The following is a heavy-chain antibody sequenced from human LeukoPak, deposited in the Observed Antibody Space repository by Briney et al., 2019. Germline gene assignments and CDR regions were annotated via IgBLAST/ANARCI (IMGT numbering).Heavy chain of an antibody. CDR2: INPSGGST. D-gene: IGHD1-7*01. CDR3: ARDPTGTRGWFDS. Sequence: ASVKVSCKACGYTFTSYYMHCVRQAPGQGLEWMGIINPSGGSTSYAQKFQGRVTMTRDMSTSTVYMELSSLRSEDTAVYYCARDPTGTRGWFDSGARDPWSPSPQ. CDR1: GYTFTSYY. J-gene: IGHJ5*01. V-gene: IGHV1-46*01.